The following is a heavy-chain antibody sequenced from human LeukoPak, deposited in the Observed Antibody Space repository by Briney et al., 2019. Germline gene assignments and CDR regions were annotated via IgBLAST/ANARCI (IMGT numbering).Heavy chain of an antibody. Sequence: PGGSLRLSRAASGFTFSSYEMNWVRQAPGKGLEWVSYISSSGSTIYYADSVKGRFTISRDNAKNSLYLQMNSLRAVDTAVYYCARDGAYSSSWVWFDPWGQGTLVTVSS. CDR3: ARDGAYSSSWVWFDP. V-gene: IGHV3-48*03. CDR2: ISSSGSTI. D-gene: IGHD6-13*01. J-gene: IGHJ5*02. CDR1: GFTFSSYE.